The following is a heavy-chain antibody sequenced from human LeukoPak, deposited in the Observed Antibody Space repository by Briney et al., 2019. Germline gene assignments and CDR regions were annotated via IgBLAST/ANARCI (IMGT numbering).Heavy chain of an antibody. CDR2: ISTDAGET. CDR1: GFTFSNSG. J-gene: IGHJ3*02. CDR3: ARGWIQLWLRGDAFDI. Sequence: PGGSLRLSCAASGFTFSNSGMSWVRQAPGKGLEWVSAISTDAGETHYADSVKGRFTISRDNSKNTVSLQMSSLRAEDTALYYCARGWIQLWLRGDAFDIWGQGTMVTVSS. D-gene: IGHD5-18*01. V-gene: IGHV3-23*01.